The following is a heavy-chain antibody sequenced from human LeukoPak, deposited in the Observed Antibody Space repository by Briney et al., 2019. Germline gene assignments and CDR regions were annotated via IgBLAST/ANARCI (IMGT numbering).Heavy chain of an antibody. V-gene: IGHV3-30-3*01. J-gene: IGHJ4*02. CDR2: ISYDGSNK. Sequence: PGGSLRLSCAASGFTFSSYAMHWVRQAPGKGLEWVAVISYDGSNKYYADSVKGRFTISRDNSKNTLYLQMNGLRAEDTAVYYCARDRPITHFDYWGQGTLVTVSS. CDR1: GFTFSSYA. CDR3: ARDRPITHFDY. D-gene: IGHD3-10*01.